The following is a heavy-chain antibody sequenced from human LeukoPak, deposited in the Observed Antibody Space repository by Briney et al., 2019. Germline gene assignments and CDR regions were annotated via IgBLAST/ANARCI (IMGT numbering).Heavy chain of an antibody. D-gene: IGHD3-16*01. CDR2: IIPSGHTT. CDR1: GFTFSSHG. CDR3: AKDDRWLEFCC. J-gene: IGHJ4*02. V-gene: IGHV3-23*01. Sequence: GGSLRLSCAASGFTFSSHGMNWVRQAPGKGLEWVSGIIPSGHTTYYADSVRGRFTISRDNSRNTLYLQMNSLRAEDTAVYYCAKDDRWLEFCCWGQGTLVTVSA.